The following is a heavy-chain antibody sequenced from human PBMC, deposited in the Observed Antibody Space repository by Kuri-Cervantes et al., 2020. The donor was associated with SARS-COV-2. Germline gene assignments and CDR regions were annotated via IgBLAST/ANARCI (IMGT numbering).Heavy chain of an antibody. CDR3: AREDLSSGWIDY. D-gene: IGHD6-19*01. V-gene: IGHV4-59*12. CDR1: GGSISSYY. Sequence: SETLSLTCTVSGGSISSYYWSWIRQPPGKGLEWIGYIYYSGSTYYYPSLKSRVTISVDTSKNQFSLNLSSVTAADTAVYYCAREDLSSGWIDYWGQGTLVTVSS. CDR2: IYYSGST. J-gene: IGHJ4*02.